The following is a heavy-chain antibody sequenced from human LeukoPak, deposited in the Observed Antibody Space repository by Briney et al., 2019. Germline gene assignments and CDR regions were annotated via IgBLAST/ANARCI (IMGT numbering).Heavy chain of an antibody. CDR2: ISAYNGNT. V-gene: IGHV1-18*01. CDR3: ARDGGYCSGGSCYSPSDYYYYGMDV. Sequence: ASVKVSCKASGGTFSSYGISWVRQAPGQGLEWMGWISAYNGNTNYAQKLQGRVTMTTDTSTSTAYMELRSLRSDDTAVYYCARDGGYCSGGSCYSPSDYYYYGMDVWGQGTTVTVSS. CDR1: GGTFSSYG. D-gene: IGHD2-15*01. J-gene: IGHJ6*02.